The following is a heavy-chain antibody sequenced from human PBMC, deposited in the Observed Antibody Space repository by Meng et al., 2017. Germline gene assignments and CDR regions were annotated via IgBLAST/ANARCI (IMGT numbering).Heavy chain of an antibody. CDR1: GVTSGSYA. D-gene: IGHD4-17*01. Sequence: VQLVGVGATVKKPGSSWKVSGKASGVTSGSYAISWVRQAPGQGLEWMGGIIPIFGTANYAQKFQGRVTITADESTSTAYMELSSLRSEDTAVYYCARDYGDYAWIAKRWFDPWGQGTLVTVSS. V-gene: IGHV1-69*01. CDR2: IIPIFGTA. CDR3: ARDYGDYAWIAKRWFDP. J-gene: IGHJ5*02.